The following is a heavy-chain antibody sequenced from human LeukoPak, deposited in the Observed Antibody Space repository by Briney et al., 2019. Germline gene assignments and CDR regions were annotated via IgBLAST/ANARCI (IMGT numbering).Heavy chain of an antibody. V-gene: IGHV3-21*01. CDR2: ISSSSSYI. D-gene: IGHD6-13*01. Sequence: GALRLSCAASGFTLSSHSMNWVRQAPGKGLEWVASISSSSSYIYYADSVKGRFTISRDNAKKSLYLQMNSLRAENTAVYYCFCGSRFVYHFDYWGQGALVTVSS. J-gene: IGHJ4*02. CDR3: FCGSRFVYHFDY. CDR1: GFTLSSHS.